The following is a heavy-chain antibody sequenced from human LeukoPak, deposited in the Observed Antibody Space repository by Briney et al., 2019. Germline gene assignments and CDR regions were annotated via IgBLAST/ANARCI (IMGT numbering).Heavy chain of an antibody. CDR1: GFTFSDYY. CDR2: ISTSGSTI. Sequence: TGGSLRLSCTASGFTFSDYYMSWIRQAPGKGLEWVSYISTSGSTIYYGDSVKGRFTISRDNAKNSLYLQMNSPRAEDTAVYYCARDSCSNGVCFDYWGQGTLVTVSS. CDR3: ARDSCSNGVCFDY. J-gene: IGHJ4*02. V-gene: IGHV3-11*04. D-gene: IGHD2-8*01.